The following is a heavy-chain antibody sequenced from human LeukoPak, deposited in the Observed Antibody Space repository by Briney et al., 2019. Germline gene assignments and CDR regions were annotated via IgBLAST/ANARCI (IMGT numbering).Heavy chain of an antibody. CDR2: ISGSGGST. Sequence: ASVKVSCKASGGTFSSYAMSWVRQAPGKGLEWVSAISGSGGSTYYADSVKGRFTISRDNSKNTLYLQMNSLRAEDTAVYYCAGAARLVGYFDYWGQGTLVTVSS. J-gene: IGHJ4*02. CDR1: GGTFSSYA. CDR3: AGAARLVGYFDY. D-gene: IGHD6-6*01. V-gene: IGHV3-23*01.